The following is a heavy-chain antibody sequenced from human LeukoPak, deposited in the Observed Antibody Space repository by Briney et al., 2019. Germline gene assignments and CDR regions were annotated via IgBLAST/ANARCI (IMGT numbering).Heavy chain of an antibody. V-gene: IGHV4-34*01. CDR3: ARSRGDDYSTPVEDY. CDR1: GGSFSGYY. CDR2: INHSGST. J-gene: IGHJ4*02. D-gene: IGHD4-11*01. Sequence: PSETLSLTCAVYGGSFSGYYWSWIRQPPGKGLEWIGEINHSGSTNYNPSLKSRVTISVDTSKNQFSLKLSSVTAADTAVYYCARSRGDDYSTPVEDYWGQGTLVTVSS.